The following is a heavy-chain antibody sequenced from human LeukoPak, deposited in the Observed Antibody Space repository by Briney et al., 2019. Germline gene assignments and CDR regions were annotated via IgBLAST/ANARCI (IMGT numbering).Heavy chain of an antibody. J-gene: IGHJ5*02. CDR2: IRYDGSNK. Sequence: PGGSLRLSCAASGFTFSSFGMHWVRQAPGKGLEWVAFIRYDGSNKYYADSVKGRFTISRDNSKNTLYLQMNSLRAEDTAVDYCAKSHIAWQLADWFDPWGQGTLVTVSS. D-gene: IGHD6-13*01. CDR3: AKSHIAWQLADWFDP. V-gene: IGHV3-30*02. CDR1: GFTFSSFG.